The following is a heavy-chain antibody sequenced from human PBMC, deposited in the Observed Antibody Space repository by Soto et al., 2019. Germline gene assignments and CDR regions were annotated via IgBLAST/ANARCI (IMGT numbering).Heavy chain of an antibody. V-gene: IGHV3-23*01. D-gene: IGHD1-1*01. CDR3: ANWGGTTGPEDAFDI. CDR2: ISGSGGST. J-gene: IGHJ3*02. Sequence: GGSLRLSCAASGFAFSSYAMSWVRQAPGKGLEWVSAISGSGGSTYYADSVKGRFTISRDNSKNTLYLQMNSLRAEDTAVYYCANWGGTTGPEDAFDIWDQGTMVTVSS. CDR1: GFAFSSYA.